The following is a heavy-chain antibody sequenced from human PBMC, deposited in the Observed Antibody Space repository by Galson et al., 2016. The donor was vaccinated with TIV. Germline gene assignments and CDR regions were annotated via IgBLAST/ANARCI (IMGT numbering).Heavy chain of an antibody. CDR3: ARDRRHGYGKDFDP. V-gene: IGHV4-59*01. J-gene: IGHJ5*02. CDR1: GDSLGTYH. Sequence: ETLSLTCSVSGDSLGTYHWNWIRQAPGKGLEWIGDSYTTENTDHNPSLKSRVTISLDTSKNQFSLKLTSVTAADTAVYYCARDRRHGYGKDFDPWGQGIQVTVSA. D-gene: IGHD5-18*01. CDR2: SYTTENT.